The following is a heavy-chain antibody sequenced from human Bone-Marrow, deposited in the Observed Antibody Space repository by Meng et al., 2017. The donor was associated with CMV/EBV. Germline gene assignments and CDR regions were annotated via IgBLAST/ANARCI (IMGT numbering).Heavy chain of an antibody. D-gene: IGHD3-3*01. V-gene: IGHV4-39*07. CDR2: IYYSGST. CDR3: ARGAANYDFWSGYYSGAYYFDY. CDR1: GGSISSSSYY. Sequence: SETLSLTCTVSGGSISSSSYYWGWIRQPPGKGLEWIGSIYYSGSTYYNPSLKSRVTISVDTSKNQFSLKLSSVTAADTAVYYCARGAANYDFWSGYYSGAYYFDYWGQGTLVTASS. J-gene: IGHJ4*02.